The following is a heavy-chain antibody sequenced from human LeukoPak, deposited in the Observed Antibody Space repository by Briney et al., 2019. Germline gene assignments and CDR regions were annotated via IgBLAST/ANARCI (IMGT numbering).Heavy chain of an antibody. CDR1: GFTFSGST. CDR3: TSPIHYGDYDYYYGMDV. J-gene: IGHJ6*02. V-gene: IGHV3-73*01. D-gene: IGHD4-17*01. Sequence: GGSLTLSCAASGFTFSGSTMHWVRQASGKGLEWVGRIRSKANSYATVYAASVKGRFTISRDDSKNTAYLQMNSLKTEDTAVYYCTSPIHYGDYDYYYGMDVWGQGTTVTVSS. CDR2: IRSKANSYAT.